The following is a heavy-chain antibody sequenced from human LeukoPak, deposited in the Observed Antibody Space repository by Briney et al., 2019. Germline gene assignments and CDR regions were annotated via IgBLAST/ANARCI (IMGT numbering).Heavy chain of an antibody. CDR2: IYYSGST. J-gene: IGHJ6*03. D-gene: IGHD3-10*01. CDR3: ARTTTVRGTYYMDA. V-gene: IGHV4-59*01. Sequence: SETLSLTCTVSGGSISSYYWSWIRQPPGKGLEWIGYIYYSGSTNYNPSLKSRVTISVDTSKNRFSLKLRSVTAADTAVYYCARTTTVRGTYYMDAWGKGTTVTVSS. CDR1: GGSISSYY.